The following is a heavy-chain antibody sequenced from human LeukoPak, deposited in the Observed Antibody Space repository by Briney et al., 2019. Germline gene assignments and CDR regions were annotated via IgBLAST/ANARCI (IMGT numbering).Heavy chain of an antibody. CDR1: GGSISSGGYY. Sequence: SESLSLTCTVSGGSISSGGYYWSWIRQPAGKGLEWIGRIYTSGSTNYNPSLKSRVTISVDTSKNQFSLKLSSVTAADTAVYYCARVAHAFDIWGQGTMVTVSS. J-gene: IGHJ3*02. CDR2: IYTSGST. CDR3: ARVAHAFDI. V-gene: IGHV4-61*02.